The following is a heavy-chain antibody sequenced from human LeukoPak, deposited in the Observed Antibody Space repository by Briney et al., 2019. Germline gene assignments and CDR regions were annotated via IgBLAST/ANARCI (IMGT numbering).Heavy chain of an antibody. V-gene: IGHV3-21*01. CDR2: ISSSSSYI. CDR3: ATNRELRGIFDY. J-gene: IGHJ4*02. D-gene: IGHD1-7*01. CDR1: GFTFSSCS. Sequence: PGGSLRLSCAASGFTFSSCSMNWVRQAPGKGLEWVSSISSSSSYIYYADSVKGRFTISRDNAKNSLYLQMNSLRAEDTAVYYCATNRELRGIFDYWGQGTLVTVSS.